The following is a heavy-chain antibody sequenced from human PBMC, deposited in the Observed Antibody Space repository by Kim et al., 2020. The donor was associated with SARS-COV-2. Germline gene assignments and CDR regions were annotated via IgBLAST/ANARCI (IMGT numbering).Heavy chain of an antibody. V-gene: IGHV4-4*02. J-gene: IGHJ6*02. CDR3: ARDGRYCSSTSCYAYYGMDV. CDR2: IYHSGST. D-gene: IGHD2-2*01. CDR1: GGSISSSNW. Sequence: SETLSLTCAVSGGSISSSNWWSWVRQPPGKGLEWIGEIYHSGSTNYNPSLKSRVTISVDKSKNQFSLKLSSVTAADTAVYYCARDGRYCSSTSCYAYYGMDVWGQGTTVTVSS.